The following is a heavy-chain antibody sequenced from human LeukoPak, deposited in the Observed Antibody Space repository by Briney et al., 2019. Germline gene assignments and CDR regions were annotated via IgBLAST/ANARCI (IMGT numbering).Heavy chain of an antibody. J-gene: IGHJ4*02. CDR1: GYTFTGYY. Sequence: ASVKVSCKASGYTFTGYYIHWVRQAPGQALEWMGSINPNSGGTIYAQQFQGRVTMTRDTSISTAYMELSRLRSDDTAVYYCARDWGAYSSSPLFGYWGQGTLVTVSS. V-gene: IGHV1-2*02. D-gene: IGHD6-6*01. CDR2: INPNSGGT. CDR3: ARDWGAYSSSPLFGY.